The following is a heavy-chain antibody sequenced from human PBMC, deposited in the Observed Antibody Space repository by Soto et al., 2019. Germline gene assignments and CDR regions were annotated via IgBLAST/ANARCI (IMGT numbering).Heavy chain of an antibody. CDR1: GGSMMTYY. Sequence: SETLSLTCTVSGGSMMTYYWGWIRQPAGKPLEWIGRIYPSGTTNYNPSLKSRVTLSLDTSKNQFSLNLSSVTAAGTAVYYCAREGASGFGMDVWGQGTTVTVSS. CDR3: AREGASGFGMDV. V-gene: IGHV4-4*07. CDR2: IYPSGTT. D-gene: IGHD1-26*01. J-gene: IGHJ6*02.